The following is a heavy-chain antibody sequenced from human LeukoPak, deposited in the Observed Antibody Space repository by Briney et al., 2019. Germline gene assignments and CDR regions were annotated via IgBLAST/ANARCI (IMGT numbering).Heavy chain of an antibody. V-gene: IGHV4-31*03. CDR3: ARDNYGDYSDY. CDR2: IYYSGST. D-gene: IGHD4-17*01. J-gene: IGHJ4*02. CDR1: GGSISSGGYY. Sequence: SQTLSLTCTVSGGSISSGGYYWSWIRQHPGKGLEWIGYIYYSGSTYYNPSLKSRVTIPVDTSKNQFSLKLSSVTAADTAVYYCARDNYGDYSDYWGQGTLVTVSS.